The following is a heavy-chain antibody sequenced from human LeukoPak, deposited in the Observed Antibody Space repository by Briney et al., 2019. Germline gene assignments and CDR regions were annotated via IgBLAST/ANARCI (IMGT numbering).Heavy chain of an antibody. Sequence: SQTLSLTRTVSGGSISSGGYYWSWIRPHPGKGLEWIGYIYYSGSTYYNPSLKSRVTISVDTSKNQFSLKLSSVTAADTAVYYCASAYDSSGYGIWGQGTMVTVSS. CDR1: GGSISSGGYY. J-gene: IGHJ3*02. V-gene: IGHV4-31*03. CDR2: IYYSGST. D-gene: IGHD3-22*01. CDR3: ASAYDSSGYGI.